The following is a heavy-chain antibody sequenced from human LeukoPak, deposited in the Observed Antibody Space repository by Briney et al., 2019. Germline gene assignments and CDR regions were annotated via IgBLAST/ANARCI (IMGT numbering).Heavy chain of an antibody. D-gene: IGHD5-18*01. CDR3: ARAHGGYSYGTGWFDP. V-gene: IGHV4-30-4*01. Sequence: PSQTLSLTCTVSGGSISSGDYYWSWIRQPPGKGLEWIGYIYYSGSTYYNLSLKSRVTISVDTSKNQFSLKLSSVTAADTAVYYCARAHGGYSYGTGWFDPWGQGTLVTVSS. CDR1: GGSISSGDYY. CDR2: IYYSGST. J-gene: IGHJ5*02.